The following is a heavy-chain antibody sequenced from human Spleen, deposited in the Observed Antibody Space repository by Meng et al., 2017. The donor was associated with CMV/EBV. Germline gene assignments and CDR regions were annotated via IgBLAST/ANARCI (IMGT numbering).Heavy chain of an antibody. V-gene: IGHV1-18*01. Sequence: ASVKVSCKASDYTFTSYGISWVRQAPGQGLEWMGWINTYNSNTKSVQKFQDRVSMTTDTSTNTAYMELRSLGSDDTAVYYCARSGFLQWSQKIHYYYGMDVWGQGTTVTVSS. CDR3: ARSGFLQWSQKIHYYYGMDV. J-gene: IGHJ6*02. CDR1: DYTFTSYG. D-gene: IGHD3-3*01. CDR2: INTYNSNT.